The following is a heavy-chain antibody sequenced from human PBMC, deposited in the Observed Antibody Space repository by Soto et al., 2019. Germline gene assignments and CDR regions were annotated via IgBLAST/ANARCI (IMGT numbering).Heavy chain of an antibody. V-gene: IGHV3-21*01. CDR1: GFTFSSYS. CDR2: ISSSSSYI. Sequence: PGGSLRLSCAASGFTFSSYSMNCVRQAPGKGLEWVSSISSSSSYIYYADSVKGRFTISRDNAKNSLYLQMNSLRAEDTAVYYCARDRALRLSDYYYGMDVWGQGTTVTVSS. CDR3: ARDRALRLSDYYYGMDV. J-gene: IGHJ6*02.